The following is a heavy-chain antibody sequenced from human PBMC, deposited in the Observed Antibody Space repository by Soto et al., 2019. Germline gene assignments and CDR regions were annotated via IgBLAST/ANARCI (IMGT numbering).Heavy chain of an antibody. D-gene: IGHD3-10*01. V-gene: IGHV1-3*01. CDR3: AREGDYYSTSGTTGFDY. CDR1: GYPFSPFA. Sequence: QVQLVQSGAEVNKPGASVKVSCKASGYPFSPFAIHWVRQAPGQRLEWMGWINAGNGNTRYSQNFQGRVSITSDTSASTVYMELSSLRSEDTAVYYCAREGDYYSTSGTTGFDYWGQGTLVTVSS. CDR2: INAGNGNT. J-gene: IGHJ4*02.